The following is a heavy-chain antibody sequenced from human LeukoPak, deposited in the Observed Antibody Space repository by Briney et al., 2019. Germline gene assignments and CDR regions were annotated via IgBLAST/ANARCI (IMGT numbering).Heavy chain of an antibody. CDR1: GYTFTDYY. J-gene: IGHJ6*03. D-gene: IGHD6-6*01. Sequence: ASVKVSCKVSGYTFTDYYMRWVQQAPGKGLEWMGLVDPEDGETIYAEKFQGRVTITADTSTDTAYMELSSLRSEDTAVYYCATEKAARSLYYYMDVWGKGTTVTVSS. CDR3: ATEKAARSLYYYMDV. CDR2: VDPEDGET. V-gene: IGHV1-69-2*01.